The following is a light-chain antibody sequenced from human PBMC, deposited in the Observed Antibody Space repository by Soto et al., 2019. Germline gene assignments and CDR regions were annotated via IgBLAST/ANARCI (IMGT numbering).Light chain of an antibody. Sequence: EIVLTQSPGILSLSPGERATLSCRASQSVSSSYLAWYQQKPGQAPRLLIYGASSRATGIPDRFSGSGSGTDFTLTISRREPEDFAVYYCQQYGSSPLTFGGGTKVDIK. CDR1: QSVSSSY. V-gene: IGKV3-20*01. CDR2: GAS. CDR3: QQYGSSPLT. J-gene: IGKJ4*01.